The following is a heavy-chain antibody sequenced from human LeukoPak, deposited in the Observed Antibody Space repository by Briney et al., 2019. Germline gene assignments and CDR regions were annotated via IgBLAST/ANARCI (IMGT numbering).Heavy chain of an antibody. Sequence: SVKVSCKASGYTFTSYYMHWVRQAPGQGLEWMGGIIPIFGTANYAQKFQGRVTITADESTSTAYMELSSLRSEDTAVYYCARDLYYYDSSGYYRLDYWGQGTLVTVSS. J-gene: IGHJ4*02. V-gene: IGHV1-69*13. D-gene: IGHD3-22*01. CDR3: ARDLYYYDSSGYYRLDY. CDR1: GYTFTSYY. CDR2: IIPIFGTA.